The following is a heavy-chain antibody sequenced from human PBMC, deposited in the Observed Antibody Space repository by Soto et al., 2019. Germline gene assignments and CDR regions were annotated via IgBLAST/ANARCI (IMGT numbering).Heavy chain of an antibody. V-gene: IGHV3-33*01. D-gene: IGHD1-26*01. CDR2: IWYDGSNK. Sequence: GGSLRLSCAASGFTFSSYGMHWVRQAPGKGLEWVAVIWYDGSNKYYADSVKGRFTISRDNSKNTLYLQMNSLRAEDTAVYYCARDRWELLGSVYYFDYWGQGTLVTVSS. CDR1: GFTFSSYG. J-gene: IGHJ4*02. CDR3: ARDRWELLGSVYYFDY.